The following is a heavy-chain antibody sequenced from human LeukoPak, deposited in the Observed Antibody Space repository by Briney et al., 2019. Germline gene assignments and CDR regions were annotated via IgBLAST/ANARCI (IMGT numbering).Heavy chain of an antibody. V-gene: IGHV3-74*01. CDR3: VRGESDNYYIAY. CDR1: GFTFSSYW. CDR2: ISTDGTST. Sequence: GGSLRLSCAASGFTFSSYWMHWVRQAPGKGLVWVSRISTDGTSTNYADSVKGRFTISRDNAKNTLYLQMNSLRAEDTAVYYCVRGESDNYYIAYGGQGTLVTVSS. D-gene: IGHD1-1*01. J-gene: IGHJ4*02.